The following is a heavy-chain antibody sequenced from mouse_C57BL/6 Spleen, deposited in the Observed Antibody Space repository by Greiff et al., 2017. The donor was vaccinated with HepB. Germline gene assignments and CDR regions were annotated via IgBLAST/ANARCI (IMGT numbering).Heavy chain of an antibody. V-gene: IGHV3-6*01. Sequence: EVQRVESGPGLVKPSQSLSLTCSVTGYSITSGYYWNWIRQFPGNKLEWMGYISYDGSNNYNPSLKNRISITSDTSKNQFFLKLNSVTTEDTATYYCARIWDSSGYPPYAMDYWGQGTSVTVSS. CDR1: GYSITSGYY. J-gene: IGHJ4*01. CDR2: ISYDGSN. D-gene: IGHD3-2*02. CDR3: ARIWDSSGYPPYAMDY.